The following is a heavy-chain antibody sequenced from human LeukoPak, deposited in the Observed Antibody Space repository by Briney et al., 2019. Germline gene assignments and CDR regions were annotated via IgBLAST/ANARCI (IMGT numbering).Heavy chain of an antibody. CDR2: IYYSGST. J-gene: IGHJ4*02. Sequence: SETLSLTCTVSGGSISSYYWSWIRQPPGKGLEWIGYIYYSGSTNYNPSPKSRVTISVDTSKNQFSLKLSSVTAADTAVYYCARRHRWDYFDYWGQGTLVTVSS. CDR1: GGSISSYY. V-gene: IGHV4-59*08. D-gene: IGHD6-13*01. CDR3: ARRHRWDYFDY.